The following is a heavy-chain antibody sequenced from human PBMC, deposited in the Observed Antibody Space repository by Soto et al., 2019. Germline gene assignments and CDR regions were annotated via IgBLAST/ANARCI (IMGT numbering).Heavy chain of an antibody. CDR1: GFTISSKY. CDR2: MYAAGST. CDR3: ARGSNSNNWKLFDY. Sequence: EVQLVESGGGLVQPGGSLRLSCAVTGFTISSKYMNWVRQAPGKGLEWVSVMYAAGSTYYEDSVKGRFNISRDNSKNTVYLQMNSLRGEDTAVYYCARGSNSNNWKLFDYWGQGTLVTVSS. V-gene: IGHV3-66*01. D-gene: IGHD1-1*01. J-gene: IGHJ4*02.